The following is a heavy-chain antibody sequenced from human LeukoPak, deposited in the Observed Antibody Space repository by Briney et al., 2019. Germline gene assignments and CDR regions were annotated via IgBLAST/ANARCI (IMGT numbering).Heavy chain of an antibody. D-gene: IGHD1-26*01. CDR2: ISYDGSNK. CDR1: GFTFSSYA. CDR3: AREQNFLARGSYSYYYYGMDV. J-gene: IGHJ6*02. Sequence: GGSLRLSCAASGFTFSSYAMHWVRQAPGKGLEWVAVISYDGSNKYYADSVKGRFTISRDNSKNTLYLQMNSLRAEDTAVYYCAREQNFLARGSYSYYYYGMDVWGQGTTVTVSS. V-gene: IGHV3-30-3*01.